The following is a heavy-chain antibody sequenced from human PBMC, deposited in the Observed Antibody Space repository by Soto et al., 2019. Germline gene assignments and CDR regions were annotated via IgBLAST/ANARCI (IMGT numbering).Heavy chain of an antibody. J-gene: IGHJ5*02. CDR2: MYHSGST. CDR1: GGSISSGGYS. D-gene: IGHD5-12*01. V-gene: IGHV4-30-2*05. CDR3: ARDNTSGYLDH. Sequence: TSETLSLTCAVSGGSISSGGYSWSWIRQPPGKGLEWIGYMYHSGSTYYTPSLKSRVTIAADMSKNQFSLKLSSVTAADTAVYYCARDNTSGYLDHWGQGTQVTVSS.